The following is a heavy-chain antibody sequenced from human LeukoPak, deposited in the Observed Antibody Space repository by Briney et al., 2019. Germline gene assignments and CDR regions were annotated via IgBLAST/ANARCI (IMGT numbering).Heavy chain of an antibody. Sequence: GGSLRLSCAASGFTVSSKYMSWSRQAPGKGLEWVASINSDGSEGYYADVVKGRFTISRDNAKNSLYLQINSLRAEDTAVYYCARSSYSSSSSVWGQGTMVTVSS. D-gene: IGHD6-6*01. V-gene: IGHV3-7*03. CDR2: INSDGSEG. J-gene: IGHJ3*01. CDR1: GFTVSSKY. CDR3: ARSSYSSSSSV.